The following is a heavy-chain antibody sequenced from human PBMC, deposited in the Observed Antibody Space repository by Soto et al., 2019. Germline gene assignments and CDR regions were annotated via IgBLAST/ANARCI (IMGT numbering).Heavy chain of an antibody. CDR2: SNHSGSP. CDR3: ARGGGRYYYAMDV. Sequence: SETLSLTCAVYGGSFIGYYWSWIRQPPGKGVEWNEKSNHSGSPNYIPSLKSRVTISVDTSKNQYSLKLRAVTAADTAVYCCARGGGRYYYAMDVWGQGTTVTVSS. V-gene: IGHV4-34*01. D-gene: IGHD1-26*01. J-gene: IGHJ6*02. CDR1: GGSFIGYY.